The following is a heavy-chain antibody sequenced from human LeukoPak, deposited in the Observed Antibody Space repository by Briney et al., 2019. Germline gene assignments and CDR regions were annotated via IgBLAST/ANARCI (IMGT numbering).Heavy chain of an antibody. V-gene: IGHV4-30-2*01. CDR3: ARAPDDIVTGYFLFDS. J-gene: IGHJ4*02. CDR2: IYHRGST. Sequence: NPSETLSLTCAVSGTAVSGDDHCWSWMRQPQGRGLEWIGYIYHRGSTANYTSHRSRGTVSLDKSRNQCSLNLCSVTAADTTVYYCARAPDDIVTGYFLFDSWGQGTLCTVSS. D-gene: IGHD3-9*01. CDR1: GTAVSGDDHC.